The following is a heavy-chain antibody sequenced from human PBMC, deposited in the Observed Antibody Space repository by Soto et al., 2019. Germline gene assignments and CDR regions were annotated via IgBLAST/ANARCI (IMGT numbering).Heavy chain of an antibody. J-gene: IGHJ4*02. D-gene: IGHD3-22*01. CDR3: ARVPYDSSGYPDY. CDR2: ISYDGSNK. CDR1: GFTFSSYA. V-gene: IGHV3-30-3*01. Sequence: QVQLVESGGGVVQPGRSLRLSCAASGFTFSSYAMHWVRQAPGKGLEWVAVISYDGSNKYYADSVKGRFTISRDNSKKTLYLQMNCLRAEDTAVYYCARVPYDSSGYPDYWGQGPLVTVSS.